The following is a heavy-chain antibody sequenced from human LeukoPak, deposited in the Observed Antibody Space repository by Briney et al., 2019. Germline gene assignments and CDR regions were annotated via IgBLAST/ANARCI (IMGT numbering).Heavy chain of an antibody. CDR3: ARDANYYDSRGENYINC. D-gene: IGHD3-22*01. V-gene: IGHV3-7*01. Sequence: HAGGSLRLSCAASGFAFSSYWMSWVRQAPGKGLEWVANIKRDGSDTYYVDSVKGRFTISRDNAKNSLYLQLNSLRAEDTAVYYCARDANYYDSRGENYINCWGQGTLVTVSS. J-gene: IGHJ4*02. CDR1: GFAFSSYW. CDR2: IKRDGSDT.